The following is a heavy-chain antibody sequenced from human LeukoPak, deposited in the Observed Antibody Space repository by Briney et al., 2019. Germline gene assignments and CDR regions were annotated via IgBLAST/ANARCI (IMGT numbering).Heavy chain of an antibody. CDR1: GFPFSSYA. J-gene: IGHJ4*02. CDR2: VSGSGDKI. CDR3: AKPIFRQMAAAGEFDY. V-gene: IGHV3-23*01. Sequence: GGSLRLSCAASGFPFSSYAMSWVRQAPGKGLEWVSSVSGSGDKIYYADSVKGRFTISRDNSKNTFYLQMNSLGAEDTAVYYCAKPIFRQMAAAGEFDYWGQGTLVTVSA. D-gene: IGHD6-13*01.